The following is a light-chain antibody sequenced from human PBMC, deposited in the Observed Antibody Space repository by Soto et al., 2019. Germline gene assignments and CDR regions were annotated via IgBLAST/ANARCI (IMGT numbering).Light chain of an antibody. Sequence: EGVISQSPATVSMSPGERDTLSCRASQSVSSSLAWYQQKPGQAPRLLIYGASTRATGIPDRFSGSGSETEFTLTISSLQAEDFAIYYCQQYNNWWTFGQGTKVEIK. CDR1: QSVSSS. CDR3: QQYNNWWT. V-gene: IGKV3-15*01. CDR2: GAS. J-gene: IGKJ1*01.